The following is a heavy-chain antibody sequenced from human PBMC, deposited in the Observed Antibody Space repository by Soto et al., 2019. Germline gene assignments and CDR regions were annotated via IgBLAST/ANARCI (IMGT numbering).Heavy chain of an antibody. V-gene: IGHV4-59*12. Sequence: SETLSLTCTVSGGSISSYYWSWIRQPPGKGLEWIGEIYYSGSTNYNPSLKSRVTISVDKSKNQFSLKLSSVTAADTAVYYCARGQSGTGAYYFDYWGQGTLVTVSS. CDR1: GGSISSYY. D-gene: IGHD1-1*01. CDR2: IYYSGST. CDR3: ARGQSGTGAYYFDY. J-gene: IGHJ4*02.